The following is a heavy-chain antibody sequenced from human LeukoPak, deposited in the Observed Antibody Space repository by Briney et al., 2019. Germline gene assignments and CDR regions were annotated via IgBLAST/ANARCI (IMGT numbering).Heavy chain of an antibody. CDR2: IYTSGST. J-gene: IGHJ5*02. D-gene: IGHD6-19*01. CDR1: GGSISSGSYY. V-gene: IGHV4-61*02. Sequence: SETLSLTCTVSGGSISSGSYYWSWIRQPAGKGLEWIGRIYTSGSTNYNPSLKSRVTISVDTSKNQFSLKLSSVTAADTAVYYCARIAVAGTGNWFDPWGQGTLVTVSS. CDR3: ARIAVAGTGNWFDP.